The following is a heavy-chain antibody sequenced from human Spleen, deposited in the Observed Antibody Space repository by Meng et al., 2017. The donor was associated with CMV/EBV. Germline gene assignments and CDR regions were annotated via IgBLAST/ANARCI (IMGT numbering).Heavy chain of an antibody. Sequence: SGDYYWRWIRQHPGKGLECIGYIYSSGSTYSNPSLKSRVIISLDTSKNQFSLKLSSVAAADTAVYYCARVSGRYDTSGYYQRFFDYWGQGTLVTVSS. CDR3: ARVSGRYDTSGYYQRFFDY. CDR2: IYSSGST. V-gene: IGHV4-31*02. J-gene: IGHJ4*02. D-gene: IGHD3-22*01. CDR1: SGDYY.